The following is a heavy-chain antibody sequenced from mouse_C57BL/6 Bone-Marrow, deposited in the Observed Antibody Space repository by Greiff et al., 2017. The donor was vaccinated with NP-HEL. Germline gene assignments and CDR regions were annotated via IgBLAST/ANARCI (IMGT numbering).Heavy chain of an antibody. Sequence: QVQLQQSGPGLVAPSQSLSITCTVSGSSLTSSGVDWVRQPPGKGLEWLGVIWGGGSTHYNSALMSRLSLSKDNSKSQVFLKMNSLQTDDTAVYYCAKQDDSYYRDYAMDYWGQGTSVTVSS. D-gene: IGHD2-3*01. V-gene: IGHV2-9*01. CDR3: AKQDDSYYRDYAMDY. J-gene: IGHJ4*01. CDR2: IWGGGST. CDR1: GSSLTSSG.